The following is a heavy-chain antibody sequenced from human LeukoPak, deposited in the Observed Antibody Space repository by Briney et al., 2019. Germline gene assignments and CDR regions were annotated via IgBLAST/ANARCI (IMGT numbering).Heavy chain of an antibody. V-gene: IGHV3-30-3*01. J-gene: IGHJ4*02. CDR2: ISYDGSNK. D-gene: IGHD3-22*01. Sequence: PGRSLRLSCAASGFTFSSYAMHWVRQAPGKGLEWVAVISYDGSNKYYADSVKGRFTISRDNSKNTLYLQMNSLRAEDTAVYYCADGSGYYYFAGLYWGQGTLVTVSS. CDR1: GFTFSSYA. CDR3: ADGSGYYYFAGLY.